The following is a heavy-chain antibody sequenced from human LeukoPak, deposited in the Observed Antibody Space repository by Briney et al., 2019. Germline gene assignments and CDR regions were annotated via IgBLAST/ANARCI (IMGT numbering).Heavy chain of an antibody. CDR1: GYTFTGYY. Sequence: ASVKVSCKASGYTFTGYYMHWVRQAPGQGLEWMGWINPNSGGTNYAQKLQGRVTMTTDTSTSTAYMELRSLRSDDTAVYYCARMWFGELFPNYYYYMDVWGKGTTVTISS. V-gene: IGHV1-2*02. J-gene: IGHJ6*03. D-gene: IGHD3-10*01. CDR3: ARMWFGELFPNYYYYMDV. CDR2: INPNSGGT.